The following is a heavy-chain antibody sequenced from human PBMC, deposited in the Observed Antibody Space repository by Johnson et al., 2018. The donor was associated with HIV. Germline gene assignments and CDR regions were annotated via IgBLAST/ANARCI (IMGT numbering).Heavy chain of an antibody. CDR1: GFTFNSYA. CDR2: ISYDGSNK. V-gene: IGHV3-30-3*01. J-gene: IGHJ3*02. D-gene: IGHD3-10*01. CDR3: ARIGLPYYYGSGSYSHDAFDI. Sequence: RLFCAASGFTFNSYAMHWVRQAPGKGLEWVAVISYDGSNKYYADSVKGRFTISRDNSKNTLYLQMNSLRAEDTAVYYCARIGLPYYYGSGSYSHDAFDIWGQGTMVTVSS.